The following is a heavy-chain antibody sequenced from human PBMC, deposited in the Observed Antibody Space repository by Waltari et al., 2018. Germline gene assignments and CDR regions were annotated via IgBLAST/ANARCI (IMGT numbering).Heavy chain of an antibody. CDR2: IYHSGNT. V-gene: IGHV4-38-2*01. Sequence: QVQLQESGPGLVKPSETLSLTCAVSGYSIRSGYYWGWIRQPPGKGLEWIGTIYHSGNTYYNPSLKSRVTISVDTSENQFSLKLTSVTAADTAVYYCARKYSGSLDPFDYWGQGTQVTVS. J-gene: IGHJ4*02. CDR1: GYSIRSGYY. D-gene: IGHD1-26*01. CDR3: ARKYSGSLDPFDY.